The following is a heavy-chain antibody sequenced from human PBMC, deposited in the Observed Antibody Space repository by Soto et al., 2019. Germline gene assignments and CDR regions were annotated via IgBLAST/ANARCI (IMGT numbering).Heavy chain of an antibody. D-gene: IGHD3-10*01. CDR1: GATFNFYS. V-gene: IGHV1-69*02. CDR3: ATSYGSGYRAFDY. J-gene: IGHJ4*02. Sequence: QVQLVQSGAEVKRPGSSVKVSCKASGATFNFYSINWVRQAPGLGLEWLGRVNPILSLSNYAQRFQCRVTMTADKSTSTAYMILNSLKAEDTASYYCATSYGSGYRAFDYWGQGALVTVSS. CDR2: VNPILSLS.